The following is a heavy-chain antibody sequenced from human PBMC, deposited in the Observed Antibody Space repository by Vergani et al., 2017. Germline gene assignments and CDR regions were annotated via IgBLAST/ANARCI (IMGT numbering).Heavy chain of an antibody. D-gene: IGHD2-2*02. CDR1: GGSVSSGSYY. CDR2: IYYSGST. CDR3: AREIRYCSSTSCYIRFDY. Sequence: QVQLQESGPGLVKPSETLSLTCTVSGGSVSSGSYYWSWIRQPAGKGLEWIGYIYYSGSTNYNPSLKSRGTISVDTSKNQFSLKLSSVTAADTAVYYCAREIRYCSSTSCYIRFDYWGQGTLVTVSS. J-gene: IGHJ4*02. V-gene: IGHV4-61*10.